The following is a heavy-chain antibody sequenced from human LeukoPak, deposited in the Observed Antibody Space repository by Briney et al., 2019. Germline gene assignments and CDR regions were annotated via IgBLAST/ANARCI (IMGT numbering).Heavy chain of an antibody. CDR3: ARDAWSGYDHYYYYMDF. CDR1: GFTFSNYW. V-gene: IGHV3-48*01. Sequence: PGGSLRLSCAASGFTFSNYWMSWVRQAPGKGLEGVSYISTSGSTIYYADSLKGRFTISRDNSKNTLYLQMNSLRAEDTAMYYCARDAWSGYDHYYYYMDFWGKGSTVTVSS. CDR2: ISTSGSTI. D-gene: IGHD5-12*01. J-gene: IGHJ6*03.